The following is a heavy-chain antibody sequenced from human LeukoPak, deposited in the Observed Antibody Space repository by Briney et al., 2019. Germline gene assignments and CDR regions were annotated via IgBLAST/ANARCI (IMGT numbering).Heavy chain of an antibody. CDR3: AREDTAMVNDY. Sequence: SETLSLTCAVYGGSFSGYYWSWIRQPPGKGLEWIGEINHSGSTNYNPSLKSRVTISVDTSKNQFSLKLSSVTAADTAVYYCAREDTAMVNDYWGQGTPVTVSS. D-gene: IGHD5-18*01. J-gene: IGHJ4*02. CDR1: GGSFSGYY. CDR2: INHSGST. V-gene: IGHV4-34*01.